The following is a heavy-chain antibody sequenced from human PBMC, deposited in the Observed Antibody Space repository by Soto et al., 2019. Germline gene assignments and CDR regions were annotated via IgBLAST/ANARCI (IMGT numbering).Heavy chain of an antibody. CDR1: GGTFSSYA. CDR3: ASTARISDYYYGMDV. Sequence: SVKVSCKASGGTFSSYAISWVRQAPGQGLEWMGGIIPIFGTANYAQKFQGRVTITADKSTSTAYMELSSLRSEDTAVYYCASTARISDYYYGMDVWGQGTTVTVSS. J-gene: IGHJ6*02. CDR2: IIPIFGTA. D-gene: IGHD2-15*01. V-gene: IGHV1-69*06.